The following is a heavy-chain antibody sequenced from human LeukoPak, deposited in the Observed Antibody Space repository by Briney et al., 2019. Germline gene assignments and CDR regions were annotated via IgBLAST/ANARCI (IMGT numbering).Heavy chain of an antibody. CDR1: GGSFSGYY. D-gene: IGHD3-10*01. CDR2: INHSGST. Sequence: SETLSLTCAVYGGSFSGYYWSWIRQPPGKGLEWIGEINHSGSTNYNPSLKSRVTISVDTSKNQFSLKLSSVTAADTAVYYCARRPNYYGSGSSWFDPWGQGTLVTVSS. J-gene: IGHJ5*02. V-gene: IGHV4-34*01. CDR3: ARRPNYYGSGSSWFDP.